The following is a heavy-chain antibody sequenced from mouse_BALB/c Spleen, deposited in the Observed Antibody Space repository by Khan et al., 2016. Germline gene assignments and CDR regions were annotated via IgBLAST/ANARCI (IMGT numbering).Heavy chain of an antibody. CDR3: ARDPFYYYGSSYWYFDV. V-gene: IGHV3-6*02. J-gene: IGHJ1*01. CDR1: GYSITSGYY. Sequence: EVQLQESGPGLVKPSQSLSLTCSVTGYSITSGYYWNWIRQFPGNKLEWMGYISYDGSNNYNPSLKNRISITRDTSKNQFFLKLNSVTTEDTATYYCARDPFYYYGSSYWYFDVRGAGTTVTVSS. CDR2: ISYDGSN. D-gene: IGHD1-1*01.